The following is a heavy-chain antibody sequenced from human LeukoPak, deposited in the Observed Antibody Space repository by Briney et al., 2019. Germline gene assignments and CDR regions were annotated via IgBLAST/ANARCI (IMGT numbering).Heavy chain of an antibody. D-gene: IGHD1-26*01. Sequence: PSETLSLTCTVSGGSISSGDYYWSWIRQPPGKGLEWIGYIYYSGSTNYNPSLKSRVTISVGTSKNQFSLKLSSVTAADTAVYYCARQCCSGIGSYLSHYNWFDPWGQGTLVTVSS. V-gene: IGHV4-61*08. CDR2: IYYSGST. J-gene: IGHJ5*02. CDR3: ARQCCSGIGSYLSHYNWFDP. CDR1: GGSISSGDYY.